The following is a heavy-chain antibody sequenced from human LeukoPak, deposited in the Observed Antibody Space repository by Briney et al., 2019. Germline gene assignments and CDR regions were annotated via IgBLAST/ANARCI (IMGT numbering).Heavy chain of an antibody. Sequence: SETLSLTCAVSGYSISSGYYWGWIRQPPGKGLEWIGSIYHSGSTYYNPSLKSRVTISMDTSRNQMSLKLYSMTAADTAMYYCARGSTRADDYWGQGILVTVS. J-gene: IGHJ4*02. CDR3: ARGSTRADDY. D-gene: IGHD2/OR15-2a*01. V-gene: IGHV4-38-2*01. CDR2: IYHSGST. CDR1: GYSISSGYY.